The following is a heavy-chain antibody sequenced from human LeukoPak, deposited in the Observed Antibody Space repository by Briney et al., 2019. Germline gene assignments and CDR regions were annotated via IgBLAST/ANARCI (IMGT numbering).Heavy chain of an antibody. CDR2: VSHDGDST. Sequence: GGSLRLSCAASGFTFSYYAMNWVRQAPGKGLEWVSIVSHDGDSTYYAGSVKGRFTISRDNSKSTLYLQMNNLTAEDTAIYSCMRMRLASPGNVYWGQGTLVTVSS. J-gene: IGHJ4*02. CDR3: MRMRLASPGNVY. V-gene: IGHV3-30*04. CDR1: GFTFSYYA. D-gene: IGHD6-13*01.